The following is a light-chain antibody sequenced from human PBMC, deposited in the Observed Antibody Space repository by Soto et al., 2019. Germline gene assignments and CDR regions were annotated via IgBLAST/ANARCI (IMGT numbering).Light chain of an antibody. CDR1: QSIGNY. V-gene: IGKV3-11*01. J-gene: IGKJ4*01. CDR2: DAF. CDR3: RQRYNWPLT. Sequence: TVLTQSPATLSLSPGERATLSCKASQSIGNYLGWFQQKPGQAPRLLIDDAFNRATGIPARFTGSGSGSDFPLTISSLEPEDFGVYYCRQRYNWPLTFGGGTKVEIK.